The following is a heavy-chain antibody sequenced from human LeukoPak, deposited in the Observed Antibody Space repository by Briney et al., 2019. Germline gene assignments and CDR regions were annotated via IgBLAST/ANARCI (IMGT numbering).Heavy chain of an antibody. CDR3: ARSSGAYFFDY. Sequence: GGSLKISCKGSGYSFSSYWIAWVRQMPGKGLEWMGIIYPGDSDTRYSPSFQGHITISADKSISTAYLQWSNLKASDTALYYCARSSGAYFFDYWGQGILVSVPS. J-gene: IGHJ4*02. D-gene: IGHD1-26*01. CDR2: IYPGDSDT. CDR1: GYSFSSYW. V-gene: IGHV5-51*01.